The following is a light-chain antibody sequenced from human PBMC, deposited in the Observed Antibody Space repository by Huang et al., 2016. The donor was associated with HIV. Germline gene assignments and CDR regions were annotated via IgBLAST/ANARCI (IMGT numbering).Light chain of an antibody. V-gene: IGKV3-11*01. J-gene: IGKJ5*01. CDR2: DAY. CDR1: QSVSTY. CDR3: QQRSNWPPIT. Sequence: EIVLTQSPATLSLSPGERATLSGRANQSVSTYLAWYKPKPGQAPRLLIYDAYNRAPASPARFSGSGSGTDFTLTISSLEPEDFAVYYCQQRSNWPPITFGQGTRLEIK.